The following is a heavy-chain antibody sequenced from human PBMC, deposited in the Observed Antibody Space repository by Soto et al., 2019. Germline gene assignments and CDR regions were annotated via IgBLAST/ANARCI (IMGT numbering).Heavy chain of an antibody. CDR1: GFTFSSYG. CDR3: ARGGGYDILTGYYYYYGMDV. CDR2: IWYDGSNK. Sequence: QVQLVESGGGVVQPGRSLRLSCAASGFTFSSYGMHWVRQAPGKGLEWVAVIWYDGSNKYYADSVKGRFTISRDNSKNTLYLQMTSLRAEDTAVYYCARGGGYDILTGYYYYYGMDVWGQGTTVTVSS. D-gene: IGHD3-9*01. V-gene: IGHV3-33*01. J-gene: IGHJ6*02.